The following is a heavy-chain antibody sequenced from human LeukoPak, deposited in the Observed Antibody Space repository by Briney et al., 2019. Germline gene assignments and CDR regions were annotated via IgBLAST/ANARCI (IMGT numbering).Heavy chain of an antibody. Sequence: PGGSLRLSCAASGFTFSSYGMHWVRQAPGKGLEWVAVISYDGSNKYYADSVKGRFTISRDNSKNTLYLQMNSLRAEDTAVYYCAKGIGPYCSSTSCSAGFDYWGQGTLVTVSS. CDR3: AKGIGPYCSSTSCSAGFDY. CDR2: ISYDGSNK. CDR1: GFTFSSYG. V-gene: IGHV3-30*18. D-gene: IGHD2-2*01. J-gene: IGHJ4*02.